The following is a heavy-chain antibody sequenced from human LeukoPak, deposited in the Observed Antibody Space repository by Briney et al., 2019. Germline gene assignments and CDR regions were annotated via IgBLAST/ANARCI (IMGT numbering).Heavy chain of an antibody. V-gene: IGHV3-7*01. CDR3: AREGGSGWYSGWFDP. J-gene: IGHJ5*02. D-gene: IGHD6-19*01. CDR1: GFTLSSYW. CDR2: IKKDGTEK. Sequence: GGSLRLSCAASGFTLSSYWMSWVRQAPGKGLEWVANIKKDGTEKKYVDSVKGRFTISRDNAKNSLYLKMNSLRAEDTALYYCAREGGSGWYSGWFDPWGQGTLVTVSS.